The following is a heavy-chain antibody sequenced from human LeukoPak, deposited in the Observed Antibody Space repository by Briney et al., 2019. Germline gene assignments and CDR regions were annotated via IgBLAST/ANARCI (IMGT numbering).Heavy chain of an antibody. D-gene: IGHD3-3*01. Sequence: PGGSLRLSCAAYGFTFSSYGMHWVRQAPGKGLEWVAFIRYGGSNKYYADSVKGRFTISRDNSKNTLYLQMNSLRAEDTAVYYCAKDFVVLEWLLYDYWGQGTLVTVSS. CDR3: AKDFVVLEWLLYDY. CDR1: GFTFSSYG. J-gene: IGHJ4*02. CDR2: IRYGGSNK. V-gene: IGHV3-30*02.